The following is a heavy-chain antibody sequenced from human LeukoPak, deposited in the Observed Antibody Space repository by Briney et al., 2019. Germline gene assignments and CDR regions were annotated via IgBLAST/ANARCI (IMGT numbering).Heavy chain of an antibody. CDR3: ARVAAAGKGYNY. Sequence: GASVKVSCKASGYTFTSYGISWVRQAPGQGLEWVGWISAYNGNTNYAQTLQGRVTMTTDTSTSTDYMELRSLRSEDTAVYYCARVAAAGKGYNYWGQGTLVTVSS. J-gene: IGHJ4*02. V-gene: IGHV1-18*01. CDR2: ISAYNGNT. D-gene: IGHD6-13*01. CDR1: GYTFTSYG.